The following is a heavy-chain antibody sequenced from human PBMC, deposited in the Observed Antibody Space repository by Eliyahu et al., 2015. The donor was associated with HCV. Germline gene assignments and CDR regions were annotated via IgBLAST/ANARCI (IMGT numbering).Heavy chain of an antibody. CDR3: ASGGGGIAVAGTGGWFDP. D-gene: IGHD6-19*01. Sequence: QVQLQESGPGLVQPSETLSLTCTVXGGSITTYYWSWIRQPPGKGLEWIGYIXYSGXTNYHPSLKSRVTMSVDTSKNQFSLKLSSVTAADTAIYYCASGGGGIAVAGTGGWFDPWGQGTLVTVSS. CDR2: IXYSGXT. J-gene: IGHJ5*02. V-gene: IGHV4-59*01. CDR1: GGSITTYY.